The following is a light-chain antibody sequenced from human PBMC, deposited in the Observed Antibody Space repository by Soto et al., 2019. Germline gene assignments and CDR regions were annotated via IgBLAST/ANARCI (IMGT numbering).Light chain of an antibody. J-gene: IGKJ1*01. Sequence: DIQMTQSPSTLSASVGDRVTIPCRASQSISSWLAGYQQKPGTAPKLLIYDASSLESGVPSRFSGSGSGTEFTLTISSLQPDDFATYYCQQYNSYSSWTFGQGTKVEIK. CDR1: QSISSW. CDR3: QQYNSYSSWT. CDR2: DAS. V-gene: IGKV1-5*01.